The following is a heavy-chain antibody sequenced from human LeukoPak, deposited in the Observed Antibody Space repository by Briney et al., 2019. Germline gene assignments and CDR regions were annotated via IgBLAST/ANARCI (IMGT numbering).Heavy chain of an antibody. CDR1: GGSISSYY. D-gene: IGHD2-2*01. CDR3: ARVGVPAARRVYYFDY. CDR2: IYYSGST. Sequence: PSETLSLTCTVSGGSISSYYWSWIRQPPGKGLEWIGYIYYSGSTNYTPSLKSRVTISVDTSKNQFSLKLSSVTAADTAVYYCARVGVPAARRVYYFDYWGQGTLVTVSS. J-gene: IGHJ4*02. V-gene: IGHV4-59*01.